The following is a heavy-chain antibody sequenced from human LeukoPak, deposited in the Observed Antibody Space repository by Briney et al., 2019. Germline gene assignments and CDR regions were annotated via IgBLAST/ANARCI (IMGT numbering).Heavy chain of an antibody. V-gene: IGHV1-18*01. Sequence: GASVKVSCTASGYIFTSYSISWVRQAPGQGLEWMGWISAYNGDTNYVQKFQGRVTMTTDTSTSTAYMELKSLRSDDTAVYYCAREEGAPIAAANIWGLGTKVTVSS. CDR2: ISAYNGDT. CDR3: AREEGAPIAAANI. D-gene: IGHD6-13*01. CDR1: GYIFTSYS. J-gene: IGHJ3*02.